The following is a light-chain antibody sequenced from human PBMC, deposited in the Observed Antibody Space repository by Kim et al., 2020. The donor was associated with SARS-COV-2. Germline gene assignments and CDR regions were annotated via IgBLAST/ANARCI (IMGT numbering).Light chain of an antibody. CDR1: SIGSKS. J-gene: IGLJ2*01. CDR2: YDS. V-gene: IGLV3-21*04. CDR3: QVWHSSSDHRVV. Sequence: GKTARITWGGNSIGSKSVQWYEQKAGQAPGLVIYYDSDRPSGIPERFSGSNSGNTATLTISRVEAGDEADYYCQVWHSSSDHRVVFGGGTQLTVL.